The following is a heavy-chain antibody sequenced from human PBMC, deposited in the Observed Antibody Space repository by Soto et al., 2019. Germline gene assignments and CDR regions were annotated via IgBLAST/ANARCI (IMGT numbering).Heavy chain of an antibody. CDR2: IIPIFGTA. CDR3: ARGTEPGYYYGMDV. Sequence: QVQLVQSGAEVKKPGSSVKVSCKASGGTFSSYAISWVRQAPGQGLEWMGGIIPIFGTANYAQKFQGGVTITADESTSTAYMELRSLRSEDTAVYYCARGTEPGYYYGMDVWGQGTTVTVSS. D-gene: IGHD3-10*01. V-gene: IGHV1-69*01. J-gene: IGHJ6*02. CDR1: GGTFSSYA.